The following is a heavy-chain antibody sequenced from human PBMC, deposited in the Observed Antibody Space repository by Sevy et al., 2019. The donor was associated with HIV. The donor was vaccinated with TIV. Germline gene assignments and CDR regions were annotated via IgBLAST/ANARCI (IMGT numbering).Heavy chain of an antibody. CDR1: GFTFSSYA. Sequence: GGSLRLSCAASGFTFSSYAMHWVRQAPGKGLEWVAVISYDGSNKYYVDSVKGRFTISRDNSKNTLYLQMNSLRAEDTAVYYCARDPRADYDFWSGYYYYYGMDVWGQGTTVTVSS. J-gene: IGHJ6*02. CDR2: ISYDGSNK. CDR3: ARDPRADYDFWSGYYYYYGMDV. V-gene: IGHV3-30-3*01. D-gene: IGHD3-3*01.